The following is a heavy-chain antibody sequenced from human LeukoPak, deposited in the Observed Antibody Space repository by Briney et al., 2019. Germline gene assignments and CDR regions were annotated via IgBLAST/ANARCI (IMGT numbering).Heavy chain of an antibody. CDR2: IIPIFGTA. V-gene: IGHV1-69*13. Sequence: SVKVSCKASGGTFSSYAISWVRQAPGQGLEWMGGIIPIFGTAHYAQKFQGRVTITADESTSTAYMELSSLRSEDTAVYYCARVGAVAHWFDPWGQGTLVTVSS. D-gene: IGHD6-19*01. J-gene: IGHJ5*02. CDR3: ARVGAVAHWFDP. CDR1: GGTFSSYA.